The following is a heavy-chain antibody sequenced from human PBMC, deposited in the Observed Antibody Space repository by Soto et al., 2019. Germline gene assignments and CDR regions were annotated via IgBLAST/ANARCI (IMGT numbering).Heavy chain of an antibody. D-gene: IGHD3-3*01. Sequence: QVQLVESGGGVVQPGRSLRLSCAASGFTFNSYALHWVRQAPGKGLEWVAFISYDGSDKNYADSVKGRFTISRDNSKNTLYLQLNSLRAEDTAVYYCARETSQDFWSGYYPFTYWGQGTLVTVSS. CDR3: ARETSQDFWSGYYPFTY. V-gene: IGHV3-30-3*01. CDR2: ISYDGSDK. J-gene: IGHJ4*02. CDR1: GFTFNSYA.